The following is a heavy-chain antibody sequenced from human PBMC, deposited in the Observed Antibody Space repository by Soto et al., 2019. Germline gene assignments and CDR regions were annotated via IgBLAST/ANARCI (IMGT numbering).Heavy chain of an antibody. CDR3: ARYRNVGLVSEFDY. Sequence: QVQLQESGPGLVKPSQTLSLTCTVSGGSISSGGYYWSWIRHHPGKVQECIGYIYCSGSTYYTPSLKSRVTISVDTSMNQFSLKLSSVTAADTAVYYCARYRNVGLVSEFDYWGQGTLVTVSS. CDR2: IYCSGST. J-gene: IGHJ4*02. D-gene: IGHD3-9*01. CDR1: GGSISSGGYY. V-gene: IGHV4-31*03.